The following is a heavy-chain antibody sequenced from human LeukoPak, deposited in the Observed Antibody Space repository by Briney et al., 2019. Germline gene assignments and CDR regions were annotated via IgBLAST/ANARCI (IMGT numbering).Heavy chain of an antibody. CDR2: IYYSGST. J-gene: IGHJ5*02. CDR1: GDSISRGGYY. D-gene: IGHD6-19*01. CDR3: ARGHNSGWYNWFDP. Sequence: SETLSLTCTVSGDSISRGGYYWSWVRQHPGKGLEWIGYIYYSGSTSYNPSLKSRVTMSVDTSKNQFSLKLSSVTAADTAVYYCARGHNSGWYNWFDPWGQGTLVTVSS. V-gene: IGHV4-31*03.